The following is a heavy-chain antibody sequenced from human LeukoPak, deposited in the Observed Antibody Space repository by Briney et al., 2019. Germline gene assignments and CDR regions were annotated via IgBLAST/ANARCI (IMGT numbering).Heavy chain of an antibody. D-gene: IGHD2/OR15-2a*01. V-gene: IGHV1-2*02. CDR3: ARAPKRLGSPSFSPTPDY. J-gene: IGHJ4*02. CDR2: INPNSGGT. Sequence: ASVKVSCKASGYTFTGYYMHWVRQAPGQGLEWMGWINPNSGGTNYARKFQGRVTMTRDTSISTAYMELSRLRSDDTAVYYCARAPKRLGSPSFSPTPDYWGQGTLVTVSS. CDR1: GYTFTGYY.